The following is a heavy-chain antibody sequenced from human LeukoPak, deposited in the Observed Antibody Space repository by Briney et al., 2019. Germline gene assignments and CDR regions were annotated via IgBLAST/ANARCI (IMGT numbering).Heavy chain of an antibody. CDR1: GGSISSCY. J-gene: IGHJ6*02. Sequence: HPSETLSLTCTVSGGSISSCYWSRIRQPPGKGLEWIGYIYYSGSTNYNPSLKSRVTISVDTSKNQFSLKLSSVTAADTAVYYCAREFGYSSGPYYYYGMDVWGQGTTVTVSS. CDR3: AREFGYSSGPYYYYGMDV. D-gene: IGHD6-19*01. V-gene: IGHV4-59*01. CDR2: IYYSGST.